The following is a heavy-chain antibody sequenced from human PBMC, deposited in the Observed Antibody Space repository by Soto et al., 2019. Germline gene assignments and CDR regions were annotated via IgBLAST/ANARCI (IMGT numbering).Heavy chain of an antibody. CDR1: GYTFTSYA. V-gene: IGHV1-3*01. CDR3: ARDPDLDCSGGSCGDY. D-gene: IGHD2-15*01. Sequence: EASVKVSCKASGYTFTSYAMHWVRQAPGQRLEWMGWINAGNGNTKYSQKFQGRVTITRDTSASTAYMELSSLRSEDTAVYYCARDPDLDCSGGSCGDYWGQGTLVTVSS. CDR2: INAGNGNT. J-gene: IGHJ4*02.